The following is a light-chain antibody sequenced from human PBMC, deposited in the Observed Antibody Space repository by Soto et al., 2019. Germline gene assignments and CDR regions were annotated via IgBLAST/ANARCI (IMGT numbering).Light chain of an antibody. Sequence: QSVLTQPPSAPGTPGQRVTISCSGSSSNIGSNYVYWYQQLPGTAPKLLIYRNNQRPSGVPDRFSGSKSGTSASLAISGLRSEDEADYYCAAWDDSLSGPVFVTGTKVTVL. V-gene: IGLV1-47*01. CDR1: SSNIGSNY. J-gene: IGLJ1*01. CDR3: AAWDDSLSGPV. CDR2: RNN.